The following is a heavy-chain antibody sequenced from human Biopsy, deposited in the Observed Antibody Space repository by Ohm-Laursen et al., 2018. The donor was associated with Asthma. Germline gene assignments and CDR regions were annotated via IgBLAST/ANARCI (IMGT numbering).Heavy chain of an antibody. D-gene: IGHD6-13*01. CDR1: GYTFINND. CDR3: ASPSSSREILYYYYNMDI. J-gene: IGHJ6*02. Sequence: SVKVSCKASGYTFINNDISWVRQAPGLGLEWMGGISPVFGSTNIAQKFQGRVTISADIFTKTAYLEVSSLRSDDTAVYYCASPSSSREILYYYYNMDIWGQGTTVTV. CDR2: ISPVFGST. V-gene: IGHV1-69*06.